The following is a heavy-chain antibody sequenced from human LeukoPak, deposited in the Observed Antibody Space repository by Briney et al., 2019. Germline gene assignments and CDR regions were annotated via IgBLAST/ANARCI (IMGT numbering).Heavy chain of an antibody. D-gene: IGHD3-22*01. V-gene: IGHV4-30-4*01. CDR2: IYYSGST. Sequence: SETLSLTCTVSGASLNSGDYYWSWIRQPPGKGLEWIGYIYYSGSTYYNPSLKSRVTISVDTSKNQFSLKLSSVTAADTAVYYCARCVLGYDSSGYYGNDAFDIWGQGTMVTVSS. J-gene: IGHJ3*02. CDR1: GASLNSGDYY. CDR3: ARCVLGYDSSGYYGNDAFDI.